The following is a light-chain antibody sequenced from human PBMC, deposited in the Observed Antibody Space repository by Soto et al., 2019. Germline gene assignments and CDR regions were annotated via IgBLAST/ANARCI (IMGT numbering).Light chain of an antibody. J-gene: IGKJ4*01. CDR3: QQYHKWPPFT. Sequence: EIVLTQSPGTLSLSPGERATLSCRASQSVFNNHIGWYQQKPGQAPRRLIFGASFRATGIPDRFSGSGSGTDFTLTISRLEPEDFAVYYCQQYHKWPPFTFGGGTKVEIK. CDR2: GAS. V-gene: IGKV3-20*01. CDR1: QSVFNNH.